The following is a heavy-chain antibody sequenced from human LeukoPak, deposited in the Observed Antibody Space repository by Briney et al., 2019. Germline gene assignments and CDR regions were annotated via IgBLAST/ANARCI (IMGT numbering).Heavy chain of an antibody. CDR3: ARDGYGSGMLDI. V-gene: IGHV3-48*03. D-gene: IGHD3-10*01. CDR1: GFTFSSYE. Sequence: PPGGSLRLSCAASGFTFSSYEMNWVRQAPGKGLEWVSYISSSGSTIYYADSVKGRFTISRDNAKNSLYLQMNSLRAEDTAVYYCARDGYGSGMLDIWGQGTMVTVSS. J-gene: IGHJ3*02. CDR2: ISSSGSTI.